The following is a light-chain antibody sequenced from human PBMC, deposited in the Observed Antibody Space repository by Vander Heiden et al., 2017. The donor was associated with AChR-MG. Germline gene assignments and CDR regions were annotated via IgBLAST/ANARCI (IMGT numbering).Light chain of an antibody. V-gene: IGLV2-14*01. J-gene: IGLJ1*01. Sequence: QSALTQPASVSGSPGQSITISCTGTNSDIGAFNYVSWYQQHPGKAPKLMIFDVSNRPSGVSNSFSGSKSGNTASLTISGLQAADEADYYCSSYTTNDVYVFGTVTKVTVL. CDR1: NSDIGAFNY. CDR3: SSYTTNDVYV. CDR2: DVS.